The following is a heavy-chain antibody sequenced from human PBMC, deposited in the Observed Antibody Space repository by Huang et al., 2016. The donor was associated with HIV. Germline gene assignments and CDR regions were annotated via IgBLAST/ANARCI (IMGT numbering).Heavy chain of an antibody. D-gene: IGHD4-17*01. CDR1: GFPFSNHW. J-gene: IGHJ4*02. V-gene: IGHV3-7*01. Sequence: EVLLVESGGGLVQPGGSLRLSCVGSGFPFSNHWMTWVRQAPGKGLAWVASIKEDESKINYGDSVMGRFTISRDNAKNSVYLQMNRLREEDTALYFCARGPVPTVYWGQGTLVSVSS. CDR2: IKEDESKI. CDR3: ARGPVPTVY.